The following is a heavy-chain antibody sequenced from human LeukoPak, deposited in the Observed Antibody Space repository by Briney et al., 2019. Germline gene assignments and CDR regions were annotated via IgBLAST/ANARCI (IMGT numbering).Heavy chain of an antibody. J-gene: IGHJ4*02. Sequence: QAGGSLRLSCAASGFTFSSYAMSWVRQAPGKGLEWVSAISGSGGSTYYADSVKGRFTIFRDNSKNTLYLQMNSLRAEDTAVYYCAKDRDTMVRGARRDYFDYWGQGTLVTVSS. CDR1: GFTFSSYA. D-gene: IGHD3-10*01. CDR3: AKDRDTMVRGARRDYFDY. CDR2: ISGSGGST. V-gene: IGHV3-23*01.